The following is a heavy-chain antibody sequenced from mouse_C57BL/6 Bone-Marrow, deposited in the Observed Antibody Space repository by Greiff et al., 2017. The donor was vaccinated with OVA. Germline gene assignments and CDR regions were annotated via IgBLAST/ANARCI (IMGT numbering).Heavy chain of an antibody. CDR2: IRLKSDNYAT. D-gene: IGHD2-5*01. Sequence: EVKVVESGGGLVQPGGSMKLSCVASGFTFSNYWMNWVRQSPEKGLEWVAQIRLKSDNYATHYAESVKGRFTISRDDSKSSVYLRMNNLRAEDTGIYYCTHYSSFSYWYFDVWGTGTTVTVSS. J-gene: IGHJ1*03. CDR1: GFTFSNYW. CDR3: THYSSFSYWYFDV. V-gene: IGHV6-3*01.